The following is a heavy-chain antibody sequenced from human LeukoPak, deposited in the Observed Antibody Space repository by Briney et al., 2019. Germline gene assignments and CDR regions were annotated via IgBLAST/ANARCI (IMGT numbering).Heavy chain of an antibody. CDR2: IGTAGDT. D-gene: IGHD1-26*01. J-gene: IGHJ6*02. CDR1: GFTFSSYD. CDR3: AKDKVGHYYYGMDV. Sequence: GGSLRLSCAASGFTFSSYDMHWVRQATGKGLEWVSAIGTAGDTYYPGSVKGRFTISRDNAKNSLYLQMNSLRAEDTALYYCAKDKVGHYYYGMDVWGQGTTVTVSS. V-gene: IGHV3-13*01.